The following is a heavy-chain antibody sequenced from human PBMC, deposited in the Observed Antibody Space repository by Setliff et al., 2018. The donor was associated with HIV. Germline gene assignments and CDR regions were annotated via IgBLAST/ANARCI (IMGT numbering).Heavy chain of an antibody. J-gene: IGHJ4*02. V-gene: IGHV3-33*03. Sequence: PGGSLRLSCAASGFIFSSFDMHWVRRAPGKGLEWVALISYDGSNKYYADSVKGRFTISRDDSKDTLYLQMNSLRAEDTAVYYCAKESLGVMTASLDSWGQGTLVTVSS. D-gene: IGHD2-21*02. CDR2: ISYDGSNK. CDR3: AKESLGVMTASLDS. CDR1: GFIFSSFD.